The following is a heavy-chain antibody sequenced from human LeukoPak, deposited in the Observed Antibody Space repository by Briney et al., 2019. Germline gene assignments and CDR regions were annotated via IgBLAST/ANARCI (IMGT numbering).Heavy chain of an antibody. Sequence: GSLRLSCAASGFTFSSYWMSWVRQAPGKGLEWVANIKQDGSEKYYVDSVKGRFTISRDNAKNSLYLQMHSLRAEDTAVYYCARDQRYCSSSSCPWEPFDYWGQGTLVTVSS. V-gene: IGHV3-7*05. CDR3: ARDQRYCSSSSCPWEPFDY. J-gene: IGHJ4*02. CDR2: IKQDGSEK. CDR1: GFTFSSYW. D-gene: IGHD2-2*01.